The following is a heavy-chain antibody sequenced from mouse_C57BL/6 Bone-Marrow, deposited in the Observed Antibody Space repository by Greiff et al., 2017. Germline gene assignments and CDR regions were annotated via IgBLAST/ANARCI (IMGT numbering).Heavy chain of an antibody. Sequence: EVKLMESGGGLVQPGGSMKLSCVASGFTFSNYWMNWVRQSPEKGLEWVAQIRLKSDNYATHYAESVKGRFTISRDDSKSSVYLQMNNLRAEDTGIYYCTGGDRYYFDYWGQGTTLTVSS. J-gene: IGHJ2*01. V-gene: IGHV6-3*01. CDR1: GFTFSNYW. D-gene: IGHD3-3*01. CDR3: TGGDRYYFDY. CDR2: IRLKSDNYAT.